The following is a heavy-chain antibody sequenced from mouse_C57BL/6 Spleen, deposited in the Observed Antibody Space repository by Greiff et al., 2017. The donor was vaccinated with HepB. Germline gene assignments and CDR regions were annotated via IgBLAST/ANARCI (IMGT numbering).Heavy chain of an antibody. D-gene: IGHD1-1*01. CDR1: GFNIKDYY. Sequence: VQLQQSGAELVRPGASVKLSCTASGFNIKDYYMHWVKQRPEQGLEWIGRIDPEDGDTEYAPKFQGKATMTADTSSNTAYLQLSSLTSEDTAVYYCTTGTTVVATNYFDYWGQGTTLTVSS. V-gene: IGHV14-1*01. J-gene: IGHJ2*01. CDR3: TTGTTVVATNYFDY. CDR2: IDPEDGDT.